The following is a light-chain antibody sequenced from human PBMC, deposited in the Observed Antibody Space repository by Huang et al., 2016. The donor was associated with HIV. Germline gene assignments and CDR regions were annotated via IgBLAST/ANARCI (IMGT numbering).Light chain of an antibody. CDR1: DNLANS. Sequence: DIQMTQSPSSLSASVGDRVTITCRTSDNLANSLNWYQQKSGAAPVLLIYGASNMQTGVSSRVSGGGSGTDFTLTITNLRPEDFATYYCQQSHSIPHTFGQGTRLE. J-gene: IGKJ2*01. V-gene: IGKV1-39*01. CDR3: QQSHSIPHT. CDR2: GAS.